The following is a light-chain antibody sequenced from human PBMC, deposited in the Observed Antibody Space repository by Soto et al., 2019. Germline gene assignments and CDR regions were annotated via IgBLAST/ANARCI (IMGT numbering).Light chain of an antibody. J-gene: IGLJ1*01. CDR2: EVV. CDR1: KNDIGVYDF. CDR3: KSYAGSNTYV. V-gene: IGLV2-8*01. Sequence: QSALTQPLSASGSPGQSVTISCTGTKNDIGVYDFVSWYQHHPGKAPRLIIYEVVQRPSGVPDRFSGSKSGNTASLTVSGLQAADEADYFCKSYAGSNTYVFGSGTKVT.